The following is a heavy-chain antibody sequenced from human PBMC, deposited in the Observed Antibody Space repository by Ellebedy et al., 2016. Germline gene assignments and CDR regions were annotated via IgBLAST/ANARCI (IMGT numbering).Heavy chain of an antibody. CDR1: GYTFTSYY. J-gene: IGHJ4*02. CDR2: INPSGGST. CDR3: ARALLVGDLDY. Sequence: ASVKVSCXASGYTFTSYYMHWVRQAPGQGLEWMGIINPSGGSTSYAQKFQGRVTMTRNTSISTAYMELSSLRSEDTAVYYCARALLVGDLDYWGQGTLVTVSS. V-gene: IGHV1-46*01. D-gene: IGHD1-26*01.